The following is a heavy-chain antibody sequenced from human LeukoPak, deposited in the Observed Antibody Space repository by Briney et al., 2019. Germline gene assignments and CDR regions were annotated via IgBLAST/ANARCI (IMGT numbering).Heavy chain of an antibody. D-gene: IGHD3-9*01. CDR2: IYYSGST. CDR3: ARGLLRYFDWLLDPDAFDI. J-gene: IGHJ3*02. V-gene: IGHV4-59*01. Sequence: SETLSLTCTVSGGSISSYYWSWIRQPPGKGLEWIGYIYYSGSTNYNPSLKSRVTISVDTSKTQFSLKLSSVTAADTAVYYCARGLLRYFDWLLDPDAFDIWGQGTMVTVSS. CDR1: GGSISSYY.